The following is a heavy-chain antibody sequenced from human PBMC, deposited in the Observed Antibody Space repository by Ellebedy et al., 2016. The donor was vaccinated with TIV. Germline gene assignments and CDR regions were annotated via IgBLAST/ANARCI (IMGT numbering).Heavy chain of an antibody. CDR2: MNPNSGNT. J-gene: IGHJ4*02. Sequence: ASVKVSXXASGYTFTSYDINWVRQATGQGLEWMGWMNPNSGNTGYAQKFQGRVTMTRNTSISTAYMELSSLRSEDTAVYYCARGGTRQLVIFDYWGQGTLVTVSS. CDR3: ARGGTRQLVIFDY. D-gene: IGHD6-6*01. V-gene: IGHV1-8*01. CDR1: GYTFTSYD.